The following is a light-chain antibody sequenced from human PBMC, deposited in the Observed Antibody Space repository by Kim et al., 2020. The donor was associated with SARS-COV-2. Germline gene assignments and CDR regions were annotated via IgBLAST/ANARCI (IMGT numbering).Light chain of an antibody. CDR2: GRN. V-gene: IGLV3-19*01. CDR1: SLRSYF. CDR3: QSRDSGGRVM. J-gene: IGLJ3*02. Sequence: SSELTQDPVVSVALGQTVRITCQGDSLRSYFATWYQQKPGQAPVLVICGRNNRPSGIPERFSGSASGDTASLTITGTQAEDEADFYCQSRDSGGRVMFGGGTQLTVL.